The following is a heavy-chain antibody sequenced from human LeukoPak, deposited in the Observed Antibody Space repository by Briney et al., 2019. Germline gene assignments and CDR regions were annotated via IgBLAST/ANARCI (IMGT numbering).Heavy chain of an antibody. Sequence: PSETLSLTCTVSGGSISSYYWSWIRQPPGKGLEWIGYVYYSGSTNYNPSLKSRVIISVDTSKNQFSLKLSSVTAADTAVYYCARHSLKQWPPYFDYCGQGTLVTVSS. D-gene: IGHD6-19*01. J-gene: IGHJ4*02. CDR3: ARHSLKQWPPYFDY. CDR2: VYYSGST. V-gene: IGHV4-59*08. CDR1: GGSISSYY.